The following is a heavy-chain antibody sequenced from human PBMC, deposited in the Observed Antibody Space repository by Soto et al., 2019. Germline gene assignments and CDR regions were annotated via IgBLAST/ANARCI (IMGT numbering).Heavy chain of an antibody. J-gene: IGHJ4*02. CDR3: RWRMFDN. CDR1: GFTFSNYG. CDR2: ISGGGGST. D-gene: IGHD2-15*01. V-gene: IGHV3-23*01. Sequence: EVQLLESGGGLVQPGGSLRLSCAASGFTFSNYGMNWVRQAPGKGLEWVSLISGGGGSTYYADSVKGRFTGSRDNSKNMLYLQLNNLKAEDTAVYYCRWRMFDNWGPGTLVTVSS.